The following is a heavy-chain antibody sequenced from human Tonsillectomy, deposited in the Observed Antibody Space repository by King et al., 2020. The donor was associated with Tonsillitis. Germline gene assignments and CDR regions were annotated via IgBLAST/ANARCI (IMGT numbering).Heavy chain of an antibody. D-gene: IGHD3-10*01. CDR2: IYHSGST. CDR1: GYSISSGYY. J-gene: IGHJ4*02. V-gene: IGHV4-38-2*02. CDR3: AREGSSTMVDY. Sequence: QLQESGQGLVKPSETLSLTCAVSGYSISSGYYWGWIRQPPGKGLEWIGNIYHSGSTYYNPSLKSRVTISVDTSKNQFSLKLSSVTAADTAVYYCAREGSSTMVDYWGQGTLVTVSS.